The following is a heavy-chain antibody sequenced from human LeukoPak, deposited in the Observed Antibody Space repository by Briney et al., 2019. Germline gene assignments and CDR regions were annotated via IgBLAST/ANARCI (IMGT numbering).Heavy chain of an antibody. CDR2: INHSGST. V-gene: IGHV4-34*01. CDR3: ARGKDYYDSSGYYYFDY. D-gene: IGHD3-22*01. CDR1: GGSFSGYY. Sequence: SETLPLTCAVYGGSFSGYYWSWIRQPPGKGLEWIGEINHSGSTNYNPSLKSRVTISVDTSKNQFSLKLSSVTAADTAVYYCARGKDYYDSSGYYYFDYWGQGTLVTVSS. J-gene: IGHJ4*02.